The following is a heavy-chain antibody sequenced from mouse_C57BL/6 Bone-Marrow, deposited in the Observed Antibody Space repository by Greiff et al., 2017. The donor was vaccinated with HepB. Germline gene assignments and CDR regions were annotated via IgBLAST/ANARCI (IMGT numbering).Heavy chain of an antibody. V-gene: IGHV1-53*01. CDR1: GYTFTSYW. CDR3: ARPSIYDGYSFAY. CDR2: INPSNGGT. J-gene: IGHJ3*01. D-gene: IGHD2-3*01. Sequence: QVQLKQPGTELVKPGASVKLSCKASGYTFTSYWMHWVKQRPGQGLEWIGNINPSNGGTNYNEKFKSKATLTVDKSSSTAYMQLSSLTSEDSAVYYCARPSIYDGYSFAYWGQGTLVTVSA.